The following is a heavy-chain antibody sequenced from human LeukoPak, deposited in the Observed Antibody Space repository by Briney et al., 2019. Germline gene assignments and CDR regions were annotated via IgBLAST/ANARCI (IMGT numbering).Heavy chain of an antibody. J-gene: IGHJ3*02. D-gene: IGHD1-14*01. CDR1: GFTFSSYW. CDR2: IHEDGSDK. V-gene: IGHV3-7*05. CDR3: ARTLRLGTPRAFDI. Sequence: GGSLILSCVVSGFTFSSYWMNWVRQAPGKGLEWVANIHEDGSDKYYVDSVKGRFTISRDNAKNSLYLQMNSLRAEDTALYYCARTLRLGTPRAFDIWGRGTVVTVSS.